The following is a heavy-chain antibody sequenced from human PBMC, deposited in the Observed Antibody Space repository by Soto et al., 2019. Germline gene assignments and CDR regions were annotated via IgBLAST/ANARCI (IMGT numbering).Heavy chain of an antibody. D-gene: IGHD3-22*01. CDR1: GGSISSGGYY. CDR2: IYYSGST. Sequence: PSETLSLTCTVSGGSISSGGYYWSWIRQHPGKGLEWIGYIYYSGSTYYNPSLKSRVTISVDTSKSQFSLKLSSVTAADTAVYYCAREGYYDSSGYYRFDPWGQGTLVTVSS. CDR3: AREGYYDSSGYYRFDP. J-gene: IGHJ5*02. V-gene: IGHV4-31*03.